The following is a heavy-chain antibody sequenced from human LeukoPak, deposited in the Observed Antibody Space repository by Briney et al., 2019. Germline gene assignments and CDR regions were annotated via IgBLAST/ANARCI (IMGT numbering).Heavy chain of an antibody. Sequence: PGGSLRLSCAASGVALSSYSMNWVRQAPGKGLEWVSSISNSGSYIYYADSVKGRFTISRDNAKNSLYLQMNSLRVEDTAVYYCAREVAAADDYWGQGTLVTVSS. D-gene: IGHD6-13*01. V-gene: IGHV3-21*01. CDR3: AREVAAADDY. J-gene: IGHJ4*02. CDR2: ISNSGSYI. CDR1: GVALSSYS.